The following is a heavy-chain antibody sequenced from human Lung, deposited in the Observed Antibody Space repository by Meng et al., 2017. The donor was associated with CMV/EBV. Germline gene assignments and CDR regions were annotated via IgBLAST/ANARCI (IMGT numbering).Heavy chain of an antibody. CDR1: GFTFSSYW. D-gene: IGHD6-19*01. J-gene: IGHJ6*02. CDR3: ARVSGIAVAGTLGFGYYYYGMDX. V-gene: IGHV3-7*01. CDR2: IKQDGSEK. Sequence: GGSXRLXCAASGFTFSSYWMSWVRQAPGKGLEWVANIKQDGSEKYYVDSVKGRFTISRDNAKNSLYLQMNSLRAEDTAVYYCARVSGIAVAGTLGFGYYYYGMDXWGXGTTVTVSS.